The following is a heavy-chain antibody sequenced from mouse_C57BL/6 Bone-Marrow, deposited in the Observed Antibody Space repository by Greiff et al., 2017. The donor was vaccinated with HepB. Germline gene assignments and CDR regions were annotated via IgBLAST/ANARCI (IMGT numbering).Heavy chain of an antibody. CDR2: IYPGSGNT. J-gene: IGHJ3*01. CDR1: GYTFTDYY. V-gene: IGHV1-76*01. Sequence: QVHVKQSGAELVRPGASVKLSCKASGYTFTDYYINWVKQRPGQGLEWIARIYPGSGNTYYNEKFKGKATLTAEKSSSTAYMQLSSLTSEDSAVYFCARGGKLRSFAYWGQGTLVTVSA. CDR3: ARGGKLRSFAY. D-gene: IGHD1-1*01.